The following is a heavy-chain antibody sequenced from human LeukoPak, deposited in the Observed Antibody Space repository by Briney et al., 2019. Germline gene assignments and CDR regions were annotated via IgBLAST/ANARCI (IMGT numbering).Heavy chain of an antibody. D-gene: IGHD6-13*01. CDR2: INHSGST. J-gene: IGHJ6*02. Sequence: PSESLSLTCAVYGGSFSGYYWSWIRQPPGKGLEWIGEINHSGSTNYNPSLKSRATVSVDTSKNQFSLKLSSVTAADTAVYYCARADSSSWYHSPYYYYGMDVWGQGTTVIVSS. CDR3: ARADSSSWYHSPYYYYGMDV. V-gene: IGHV4-34*01. CDR1: GGSFSGYY.